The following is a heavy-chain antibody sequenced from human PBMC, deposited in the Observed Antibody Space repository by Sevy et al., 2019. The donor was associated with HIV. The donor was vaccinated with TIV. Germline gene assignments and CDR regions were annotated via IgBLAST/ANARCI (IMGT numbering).Heavy chain of an antibody. V-gene: IGHV1-18*01. CDR2: ISAYNGNT. CDR3: AREGRYIVVVVAATPLDY. D-gene: IGHD2-15*01. CDR1: GYTFTSYG. Sequence: ASVKVSCKASGYTFTSYGISWVRQAPGQGLEWMGWISAYNGNTNYAQKLQGRVTMTTDTSTSTAYMELRSLRSDDTAVSYCAREGRYIVVVVAATPLDYWGQGTLVTVSS. J-gene: IGHJ4*02.